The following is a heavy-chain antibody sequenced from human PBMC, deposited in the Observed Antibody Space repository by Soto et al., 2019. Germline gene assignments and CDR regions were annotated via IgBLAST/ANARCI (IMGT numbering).Heavy chain of an antibody. CDR1: GFTFSSYA. D-gene: IGHD4-17*01. CDR2: ISGSGGST. V-gene: IGHV3-23*01. Sequence: EVQLLESGGGLVQPGGSLRLSCAASGFTFSSYAMNWVRQAPGKGLEWVSVISGSGGSTYYADAVKGRFTISRDNSKNTLYLQMNSLRAEDTPVYYCAKRTVGWYFDLWGRGTLVTVSS. J-gene: IGHJ2*01. CDR3: AKRTVGWYFDL.